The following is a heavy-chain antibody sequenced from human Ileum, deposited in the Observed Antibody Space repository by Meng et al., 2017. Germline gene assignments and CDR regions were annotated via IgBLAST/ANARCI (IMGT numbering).Heavy chain of an antibody. CDR3: ARVGGGFCTSTNCHSPFDY. Sequence: GSLRLSCTVSGGSIISSIQFWGWIRQPPGKGLEWIGNIYHSGSTYYNPSLKSRVTISVDTSKNHFSLRLTSLTAADTAVYYCARVGGGFCTSTNCHSPFDYWGQGTLVTVSS. CDR1: GGSIISSIQF. D-gene: IGHD2-2*01. J-gene: IGHJ4*02. V-gene: IGHV4-39*07. CDR2: IYHSGST.